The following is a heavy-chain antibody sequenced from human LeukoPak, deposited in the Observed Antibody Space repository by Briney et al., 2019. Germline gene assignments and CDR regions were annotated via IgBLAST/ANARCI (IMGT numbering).Heavy chain of an antibody. Sequence: PGGSLRLSCGASGFTFSSYGMSWVRQAPGKGLEWVSGISGRGASKYYADSVKGRFTISRDNSKNTLYLQMNSLRAEDTAVYYCAKGVVVAPDVTPFDYWGQGTLVTVSS. J-gene: IGHJ4*02. CDR2: ISGRGASK. CDR3: AKGVVVAPDVTPFDY. V-gene: IGHV3-23*01. CDR1: GFTFSSYG. D-gene: IGHD2-2*01.